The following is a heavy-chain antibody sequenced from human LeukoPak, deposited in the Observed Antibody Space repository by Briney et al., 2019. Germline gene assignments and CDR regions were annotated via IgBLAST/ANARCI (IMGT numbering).Heavy chain of an antibody. D-gene: IGHD2-2*01. J-gene: IGHJ4*02. V-gene: IGHV4-38-2*02. CDR3: ARLRYCSSTSCSR. CDR1: GYSISSGYY. Sequence: SETLSLTCTVSGYSISSGYYWSWIRQPPGKGLEWIGEINHSGSTNYNPSLKSRVTISVDTSKNQFSLKLSSVTAADTAVYYCARLRYCSSTSCSRWGQGTLVTVSS. CDR2: INHSGST.